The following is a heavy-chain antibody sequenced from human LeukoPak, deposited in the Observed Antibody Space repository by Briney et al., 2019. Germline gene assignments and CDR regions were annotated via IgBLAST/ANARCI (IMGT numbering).Heavy chain of an antibody. J-gene: IGHJ3*02. V-gene: IGHV3-21*01. CDR1: GFTFSSYA. D-gene: IGHD6-13*01. CDR3: ARAVGQQLVHKRWIAMDAFDI. CDR2: ISSSSSYI. Sequence: GGSLRLSCAASGFTFSSYAMHWVRQAPGKGLEWVSSISSSSSYIYYADSVKGRFTISRDNAKNSLYLQMNSLRAEDTAVYYCARAVGQQLVHKRWIAMDAFDIWGQGTMVTVSS.